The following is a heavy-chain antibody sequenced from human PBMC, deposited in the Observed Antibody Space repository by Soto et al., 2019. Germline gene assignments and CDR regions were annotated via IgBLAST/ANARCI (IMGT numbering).Heavy chain of an antibody. D-gene: IGHD6-19*01. CDR3: ATRIGNIGWYWLDT. CDR2: IVLGNGNT. CDR1: GFTFSSSA. V-gene: IGHV1-58*01. J-gene: IGHJ5*02. Sequence: SVKVSCKASGFTFSSSAVQWVRQARGQRLEWIGWIVLGNGNTNYAQKLQERVTITRDMSTSTAYMELRSLTSEDTAVYYCATRIGNIGWYWLDTWGQGTLVTVSS.